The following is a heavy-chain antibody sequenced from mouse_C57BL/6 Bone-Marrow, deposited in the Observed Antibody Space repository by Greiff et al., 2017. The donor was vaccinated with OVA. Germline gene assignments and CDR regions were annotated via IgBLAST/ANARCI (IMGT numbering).Heavy chain of an antibody. CDR1: GYTFTSYG. J-gene: IGHJ3*01. V-gene: IGHV1-81*01. CDR3: ARSHYYGSSHFAY. Sequence: VQRVESGAELARPGASVKLSCKASGYTFTSYGISWVKQRTGQGLEWIGEIYPRSGNTYYNEKFKGKATLTADNSSSTAYMELRSLTSDDSAVYFCARSHYYGSSHFAYWGQGTLVTVSA. CDR2: IYPRSGNT. D-gene: IGHD1-1*01.